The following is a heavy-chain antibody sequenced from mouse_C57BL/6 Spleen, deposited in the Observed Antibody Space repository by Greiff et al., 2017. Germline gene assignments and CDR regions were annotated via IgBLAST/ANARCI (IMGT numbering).Heavy chain of an antibody. CDR2: IYPGDGDT. CDR1: GYAFSSSW. Sequence: VKLMESGPELVKPGASVKISCKASGYAFSSSWMNWVKQRPGKGLEWIGRIYPGDGDTNYNGKFKGKATLTADKSSSTAYMQLSSLTSEDSAVYFCARPYYYGSGEYWYFDVWGTGTTVTVSS. D-gene: IGHD1-1*01. CDR3: ARPYYYGSGEYWYFDV. V-gene: IGHV1-82*01. J-gene: IGHJ1*03.